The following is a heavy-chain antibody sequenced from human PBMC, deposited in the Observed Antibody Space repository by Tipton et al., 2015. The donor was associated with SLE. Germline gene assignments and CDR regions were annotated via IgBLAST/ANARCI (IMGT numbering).Heavy chain of an antibody. Sequence: TLSLTCTVSGGSISSGSYYWSWIRQPAGKGLEWIGRIYTRGSTNYNPSLKSRVTISVDTSKNQFSLTLSSVTAADTAVYYCARGAGDDYYYYYMDVWGKGTTVTVSS. CDR1: GGSISSGSYY. CDR3: ARGAGDDYYYYYMDV. D-gene: IGHD7-27*01. V-gene: IGHV4-61*02. J-gene: IGHJ6*03. CDR2: IYTRGST.